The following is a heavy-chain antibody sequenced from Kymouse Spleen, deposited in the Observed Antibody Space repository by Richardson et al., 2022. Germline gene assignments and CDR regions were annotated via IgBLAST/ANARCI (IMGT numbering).Heavy chain of an antibody. V-gene: IGHV3-74*01. CDR2: INSDGSST. Sequence: EVQLVESGGGLVQPGGSLRLSCAASGFTFSSYWMHWVRQAPGKGLVWVSRINSDGSSTSYADSVKGRFTISRDNAKNTLYLQMNSLRAEDTAVYYCARGSGSPYGMDVWGQGTTVTVSS. D-gene: IGHD3-10*01. J-gene: IGHJ6*02. CDR3: ARGSGSPYGMDV. CDR1: GFTFSSYW.